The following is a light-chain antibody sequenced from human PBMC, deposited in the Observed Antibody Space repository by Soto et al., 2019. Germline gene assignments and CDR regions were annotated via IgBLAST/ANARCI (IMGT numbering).Light chain of an antibody. J-gene: IGKJ1*01. CDR2: GAS. CDR1: QGIRND. V-gene: IGKV1-6*01. Sequence: AIQMTQSPSSLSASVGDRITITCRASQGIRNDLGLYQQKPGKAPKLLIYGASSLQSGVPSRFSGSGSGTDFTLTISSLQPEDFATYYCLQDYNYPRTFCQGTKVDIK. CDR3: LQDYNYPRT.